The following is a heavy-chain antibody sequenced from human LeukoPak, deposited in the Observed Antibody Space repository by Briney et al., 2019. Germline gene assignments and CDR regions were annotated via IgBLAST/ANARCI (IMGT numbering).Heavy chain of an antibody. Sequence: GGSLRLSCAASGFTFSSHAISWVRQAPGKGLEWVSAISGSGGSTYCADSVKGRFTISRDNSKNTLYLQMNRLRAEDTAVYYCAKYMVRGVIRPDYFDYWGQGTLVSVSS. CDR1: GFTFSSHA. CDR2: ISGSGGST. J-gene: IGHJ4*02. D-gene: IGHD3-10*01. CDR3: AKYMVRGVIRPDYFDY. V-gene: IGHV3-23*01.